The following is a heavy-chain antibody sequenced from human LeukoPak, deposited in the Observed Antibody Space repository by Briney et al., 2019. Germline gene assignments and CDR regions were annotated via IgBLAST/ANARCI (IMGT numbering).Heavy chain of an antibody. CDR2: IKQDGSEK. V-gene: IGHV3-7*01. J-gene: IGHJ4*02. CDR1: GFTFSSYW. CDR3: ARDWLGWLRKPDY. Sequence: GGSLRLSCAASGFTFSSYWMSWVRQAPGKGLEWVANIKQDGSEKYYVDSAKGRFTISRDNAKNSLYLQMNSLRAEDTAVYYCARDWLGWLRKPDYWGQGTLVTVSS. D-gene: IGHD5-12*01.